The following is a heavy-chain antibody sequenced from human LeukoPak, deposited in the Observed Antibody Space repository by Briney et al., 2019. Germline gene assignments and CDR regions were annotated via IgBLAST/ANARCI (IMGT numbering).Heavy chain of an antibody. J-gene: IGHJ4*02. Sequence: SVKVSCKASGGTFSSYAISWVRQAPGQGLEWMGGIIPIFGTANYAQKFQGRVTITADESTSTAYMELSSLRSEDTAVYYCARGYKIDYASTPGYWGQGTLVTVSS. CDR2: IIPIFGTA. CDR3: ARGYKIDYASTPGY. CDR1: GGTFSSYA. V-gene: IGHV1-69*13. D-gene: IGHD3-22*01.